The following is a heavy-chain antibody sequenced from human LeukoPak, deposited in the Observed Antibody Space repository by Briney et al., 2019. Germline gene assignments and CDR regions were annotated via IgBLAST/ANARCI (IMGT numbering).Heavy chain of an antibody. J-gene: IGHJ3*02. Sequence: GGSLRLSCAASGFTFSSNYMSWVRQAPGKGLEWASAISGSGGSTYYADSVKGRFTISRDNSKNTLYLQMNSLRAEDTAVYYCAGYGPSYDAFDIWGQGTMVTVSS. D-gene: IGHD5-18*01. CDR2: ISGSGGST. CDR3: AGYGPSYDAFDI. CDR1: GFTFSSNY. V-gene: IGHV3-23*01.